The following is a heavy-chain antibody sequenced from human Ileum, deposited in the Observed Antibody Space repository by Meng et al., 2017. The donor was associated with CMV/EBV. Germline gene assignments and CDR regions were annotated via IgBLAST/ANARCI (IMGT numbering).Heavy chain of an antibody. D-gene: IGHD2-2*01. CDR3: ARVWGGFCVRTTCYSPYYYYGMDV. V-gene: IGHV3-23*01. CDR1: GFTFTNYA. Sequence: GESLKISCVASGFTFTNYAMSWVRQAPGKGLERVSIISGNGVYSYHADSAKGRFTISRDNSKNTLYFQMNSLTTEDTAQYYRARVWGGFCVRTTCYSPYYYYGMDVWGQGTTVTVSS. J-gene: IGHJ6*02. CDR2: ISGNGVYS.